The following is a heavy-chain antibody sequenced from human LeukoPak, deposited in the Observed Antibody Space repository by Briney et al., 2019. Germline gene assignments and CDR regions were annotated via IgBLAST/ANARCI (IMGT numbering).Heavy chain of an antibody. CDR3: ARGSDIVATIRAFDI. CDR2: IYTSGST. V-gene: IGHV4-61*02. D-gene: IGHD5-12*01. Sequence: PSQTLPLTCTVSGGSISSGSYYWSWIRQPAGKGLEWILRIYTSGSTNYNPSLKSRVTISVDTSKNQFSLKLSSVTAADTAVYYCARGSDIVATIRAFDIWGQGTMVTVSS. J-gene: IGHJ3*02. CDR1: GGSISSGSYY.